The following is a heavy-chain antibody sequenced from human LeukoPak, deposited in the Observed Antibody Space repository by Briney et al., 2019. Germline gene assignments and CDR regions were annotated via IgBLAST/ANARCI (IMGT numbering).Heavy chain of an antibody. CDR2: IHPNNGGT. D-gene: IGHD3-16*01. V-gene: IGHV1-2*02. Sequence: GASVKVSCKASGFIFTGYLIHWVRQAPGQGLEWMGWIHPNNGGTKYAQKFQGRVTMNRDTSINTDYMELSRLRSDDTALYYCTRDGFSGGAFDYWGQGNLVTVSS. J-gene: IGHJ4*02. CDR1: GFIFTGYL. CDR3: TRDGFSGGAFDY.